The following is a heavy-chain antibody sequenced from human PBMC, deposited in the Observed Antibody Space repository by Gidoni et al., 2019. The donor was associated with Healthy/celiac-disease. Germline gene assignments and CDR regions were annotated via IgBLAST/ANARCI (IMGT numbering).Heavy chain of an antibody. CDR1: GFSLSTSGVG. CDR2: IYWDDDK. Sequence: QITLKESGPTLVKPTQTLTLTCTFSGFSLSTSGVGVGWIRQPPGKALEWLALIYWDDDKRYSPSLKSRLTITKDTSKNRVVLTMTNMDPVDTATYYCAHSLHGWLSSSFDPWGQGTLVTVSS. CDR3: AHSLHGWLSSSFDP. V-gene: IGHV2-5*02. J-gene: IGHJ5*02. D-gene: IGHD3-22*01.